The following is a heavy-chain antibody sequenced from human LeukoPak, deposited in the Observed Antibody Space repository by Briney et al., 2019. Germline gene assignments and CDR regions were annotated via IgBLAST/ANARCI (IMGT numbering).Heavy chain of an antibody. Sequence: ASVKVSCKASGYTFTSYDINWVRQATGQWLEWMGWMNPNSGNTGYAQKFQGRVTMTRNTSISTAYMELSSLRSEDTAVYYCARAYGSGRPNWFDPWGQGTLVTVSS. J-gene: IGHJ5*02. V-gene: IGHV1-8*01. CDR3: ARAYGSGRPNWFDP. D-gene: IGHD3-10*01. CDR2: MNPNSGNT. CDR1: GYTFTSYD.